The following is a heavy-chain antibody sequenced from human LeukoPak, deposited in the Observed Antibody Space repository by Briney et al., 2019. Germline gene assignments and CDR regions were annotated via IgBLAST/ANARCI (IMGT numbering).Heavy chain of an antibody. CDR2: INPNSGGT. CDR3: ARDGYYYGSGSYYDFDY. J-gene: IGHJ4*02. D-gene: IGHD3-10*01. Sequence: GASVKVSCKASGYTFTGYYMHWVRQAPGQGVEWMGWINPNSGGTNYAQKFQGRVTMTRDTSISTAYMELSRLRSDDTAVYYCARDGYYYGSGSYYDFDYWGQGTLVTVSS. CDR1: GYTFTGYY. V-gene: IGHV1-2*02.